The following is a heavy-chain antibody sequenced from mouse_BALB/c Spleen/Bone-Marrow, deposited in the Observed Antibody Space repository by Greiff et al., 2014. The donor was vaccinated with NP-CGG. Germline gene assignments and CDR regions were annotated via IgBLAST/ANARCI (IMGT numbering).Heavy chain of an antibody. Sequence: QVQLQQSGPGLVAPSQSLSITCTVSGFSLTTYGVHWVRQPPGKGLEWLGVIWSGGNTNFNSALMSRLSISKDNSKSQVYLKVNSPQTDDTAMYYCARFYFDYDGAWFAYWGQGTLVTVSA. V-gene: IGHV2-9*02. CDR3: ARFYFDYDGAWFAY. J-gene: IGHJ3*01. D-gene: IGHD2-4*01. CDR2: IWSGGNT. CDR1: GFSLTTYG.